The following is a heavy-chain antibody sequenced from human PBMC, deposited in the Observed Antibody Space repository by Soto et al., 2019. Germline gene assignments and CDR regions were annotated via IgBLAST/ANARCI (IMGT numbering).Heavy chain of an antibody. Sequence: QVQLVESGGGVVQPGRSLRLSCAASGFTFSNYAMHWVRQAPGKGLEWVAVISHDGYNKYYPDSVKGRFTISRDSSKNTLYLQMNSQRVEDTAVYSCARDSGSSWYFGMDVWVQGTTVTVS. CDR3: ARDSGSSWYFGMDV. CDR1: GFTFSNYA. J-gene: IGHJ6*02. V-gene: IGHV3-30-3*01. CDR2: ISHDGYNK. D-gene: IGHD6-13*01.